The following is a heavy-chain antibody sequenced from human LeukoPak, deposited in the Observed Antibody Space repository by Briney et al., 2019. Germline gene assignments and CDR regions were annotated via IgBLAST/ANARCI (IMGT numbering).Heavy chain of an antibody. V-gene: IGHV3-7*01. J-gene: IGHJ4*02. Sequence: GSLRLSCAASGFTFSVFWMSWVRQAPGKGLEWVANIKQDGSEKYYVDSVRGRFTISRDNAQNSLYLQMNSLSAEDTAVYYCARGQYYYDSSGHFYFDYWGQGTLVTVSS. CDR2: IKQDGSEK. CDR1: GFTFSVFW. CDR3: ARGQYYYDSSGHFYFDY. D-gene: IGHD3-22*01.